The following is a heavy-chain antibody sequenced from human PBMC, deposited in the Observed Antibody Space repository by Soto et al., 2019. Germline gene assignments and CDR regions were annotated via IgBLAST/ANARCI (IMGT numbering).Heavy chain of an antibody. CDR3: ALYYGMDV. V-gene: IGHV3-53*04. Sequence: EVQLVESGGGLVQPGGSLRLSCAASGFTVSSNYMSWVRQAPGKGLEWVSVIYSGGSTYYADSVKSRFTISRHHSKNTLYLQMNSLRAEDTAVYYCALYYGMDVWGQGTTVTVSS. CDR1: GFTVSSNY. CDR2: IYSGGST. J-gene: IGHJ6*02.